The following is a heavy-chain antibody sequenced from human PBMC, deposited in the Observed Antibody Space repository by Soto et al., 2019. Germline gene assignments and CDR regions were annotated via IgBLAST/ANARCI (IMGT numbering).Heavy chain of an antibody. CDR3: ARGSSTPYYYDSSGPGDY. Sequence: ASVKVSCKASGGTFSSYAISWVRQAPGQGLDGMGGIIPIFGTANYAQKFQGRVTITADESTSTAYMELSSLRSEDTAVYYCARGSSTPYYYDSSGPGDYWGQGTLVTVSS. V-gene: IGHV1-69*13. J-gene: IGHJ4*02. D-gene: IGHD3-22*01. CDR1: GGTFSSYA. CDR2: IIPIFGTA.